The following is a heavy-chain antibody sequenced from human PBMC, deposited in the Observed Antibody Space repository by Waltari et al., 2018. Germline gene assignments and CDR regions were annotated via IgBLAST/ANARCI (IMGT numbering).Heavy chain of an antibody. CDR1: GYSFTSYG. D-gene: IGHD3-16*01. J-gene: IGHJ4*02. Sequence: EVQLVPSGAEVKKPGETLKIYCKGSGYSFTSYGIGWVRQIPGKGLEWMGIIFPVDSDTRYSPSVQGQVTISADKSISTAYLQWSSLKASDTAMYYCARHYDYVPGRIDYWGQGTLVTVSS. V-gene: IGHV5-51*01. CDR2: IFPVDSDT. CDR3: ARHYDYVPGRIDY.